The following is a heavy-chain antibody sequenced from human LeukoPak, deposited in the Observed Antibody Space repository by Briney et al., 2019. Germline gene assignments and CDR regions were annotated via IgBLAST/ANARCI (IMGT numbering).Heavy chain of an antibody. CDR1: GAFASSRRSY. CDR3: ARQLTGLSAMDV. CDR2: IYYSGNT. J-gene: IGHJ6*02. D-gene: IGHD3-9*01. Sequence: TPSDTLSLACTVYGAFASSRRSYCGWIPQPPGKGLEWIGPIYYSGNTSYSPSLKGQVTMSVDTSKSQFSLKMSSVTAADTAMFYCARQLTGLSAMDVWGQGTTVTVSS. V-gene: IGHV4-39*01.